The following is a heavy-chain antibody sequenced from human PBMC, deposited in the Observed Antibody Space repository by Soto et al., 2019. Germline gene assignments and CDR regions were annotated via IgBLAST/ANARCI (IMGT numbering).Heavy chain of an antibody. D-gene: IGHD3-22*01. CDR1: GYTFTSYG. CDR2: ISAYNGNT. J-gene: IGHJ4*02. Sequence: QVQLVQSGAEVKKPGASVKVSCKASGYTFTSYGISWVRQAPGQGLEWMGWISAYNGNTNYAQKLQGRVTMTTDTSTSTAYMELRSLRSDDTAVYYCARDGPITMIVVVNSQLDYWGQGTLVTVSS. CDR3: ARDGPITMIVVVNSQLDY. V-gene: IGHV1-18*04.